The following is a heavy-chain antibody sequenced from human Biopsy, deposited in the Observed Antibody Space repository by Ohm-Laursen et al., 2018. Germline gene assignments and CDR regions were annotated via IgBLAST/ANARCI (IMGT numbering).Heavy chain of an antibody. CDR3: ARGVPHYDGSGFPLAGYWYFDL. D-gene: IGHD3-22*01. V-gene: IGHV4-31*01. J-gene: IGHJ2*01. CDR2: ISYSGTT. Sequence: SQTLSLTCSVSGYSISTGYYWGWIRQPPGKGLEWIGLISYSGTTFYNPSLESLLTISIDASKNHFSLNLRSVTAADTAVYYCARGVPHYDGSGFPLAGYWYFDLWGRGTLVTVSS. CDR1: GYSISTGYY.